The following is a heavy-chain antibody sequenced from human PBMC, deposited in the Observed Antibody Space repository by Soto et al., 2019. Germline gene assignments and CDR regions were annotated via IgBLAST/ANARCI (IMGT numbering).Heavy chain of an antibody. V-gene: IGHV3-30-3*02. J-gene: IGHJ5*02. CDR3: AKFYGGNSAHTYTIDP. Sequence: GGSLRLSCAASGFTFSSYAMHWVRQAPGKGLEWVAVISYDGSNKYYADSVKGRFTISRDNSKNTLYLQMNSLRAEDTAVYYCAKFYGGNSAHTYTIDPWGQGTLVTVSS. CDR2: ISYDGSNK. D-gene: IGHD2-21*02. CDR1: GFTFSSYA.